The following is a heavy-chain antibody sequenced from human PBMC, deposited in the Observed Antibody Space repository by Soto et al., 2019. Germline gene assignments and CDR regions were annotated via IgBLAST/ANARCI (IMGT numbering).Heavy chain of an antibody. J-gene: IGHJ3*02. CDR2: ISAYTGNT. Sequence: QVQLVQSGAEVKKPGASVKVSCKTSGYTFTSYGFSWVRQAPGQGLEWMGWISAYTGNTNYAQKLQGRVTMATDTSTSTAYMELRSLRSDDTAVYYCAGRAWEKSDAFDIWGQGTTVTVSS. CDR1: GYTFTSYG. CDR3: AGRAWEKSDAFDI. D-gene: IGHD1-26*01. V-gene: IGHV1-18*04.